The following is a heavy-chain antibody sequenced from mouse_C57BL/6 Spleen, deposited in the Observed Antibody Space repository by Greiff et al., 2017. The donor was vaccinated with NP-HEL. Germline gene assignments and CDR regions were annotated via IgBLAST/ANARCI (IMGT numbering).Heavy chain of an antibody. D-gene: IGHD2-4*01. CDR3: ARSLYDYDGYYAMDY. Sequence: QVQLQQPGAELVMPGASVKLSCKASGYTFTSYWMHWVKQRPGQGLEWIGEIDPSDSYTNYNQKFKSKATLTVDKSSSTAYMQLSSLTSEDSAVYYCARSLYDYDGYYAMDYWGQGTSVTVSS. CDR2: IDPSDSYT. CDR1: GYTFTSYW. J-gene: IGHJ4*01. V-gene: IGHV1-69*01.